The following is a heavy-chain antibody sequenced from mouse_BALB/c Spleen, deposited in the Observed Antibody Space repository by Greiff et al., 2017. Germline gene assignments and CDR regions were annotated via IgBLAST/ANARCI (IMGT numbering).Heavy chain of an antibody. CDR2: IWGDGST. D-gene: IGHD1-1*01. J-gene: IGHJ4*01. CDR3: ARRPRYGSSYGYAMDY. Sequence: VMLVESGPGLVAPSQSLSITCTVSGFSLTGYGVNWVRQPPGKGLEWLGMIWGDGSTDYNSALKSRLSISKDNSKSQVFLKMNSLQTDDTARYYCARRPRYGSSYGYAMDYWGQGTSVTVSS. V-gene: IGHV2-6-7*01. CDR1: GFSLTGYG.